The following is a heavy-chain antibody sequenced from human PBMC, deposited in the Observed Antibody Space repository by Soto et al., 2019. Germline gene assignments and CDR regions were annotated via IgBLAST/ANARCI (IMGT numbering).Heavy chain of an antibody. CDR2: ISYDGSNK. CDR1: GFTFSSYG. D-gene: IGHD3-22*01. J-gene: IGHJ4*02. V-gene: IGHV3-30*18. CDR3: AKDALRTMYYYDSSGYSPQRPSGY. Sequence: GGSLRLSCAASGFTFSSYGMHWVRQAPGKGLEWVAVISYDGSNKYYADSVKGRFTISRDNSKNTPYLQMNSLRAEDTAVYYCAKDALRTMYYYDSSGYSPQRPSGYWGQGTLVTVSS.